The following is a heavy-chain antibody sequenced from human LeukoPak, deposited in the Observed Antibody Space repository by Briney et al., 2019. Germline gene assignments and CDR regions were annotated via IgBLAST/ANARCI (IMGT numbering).Heavy chain of an antibody. J-gene: IGHJ5*02. CDR2: ISAYNGNT. V-gene: IGHV1-18*01. CDR3: ARARNYGEFDP. D-gene: IGHD1-7*01. Sequence: ASVKLSCKASGYTFTSYGISWVRQAPGQGHEWMGWISAYNGNTNYAQKLQGRVTMTTDTSTSTAYMELRSLRSDDTAVYYCARARNYGEFDPWGQGTLVTVSS. CDR1: GYTFTSYG.